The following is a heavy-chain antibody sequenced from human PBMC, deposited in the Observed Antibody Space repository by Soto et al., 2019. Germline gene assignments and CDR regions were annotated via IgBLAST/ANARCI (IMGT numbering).Heavy chain of an antibody. V-gene: IGHV4-31*03. CDR2: IYYSGST. CDR3: ARVNRGSSNPLDY. D-gene: IGHD6-6*01. Sequence: SETLSLTCTVSGGSISSGGYYWSWIRQHPGKGLEWIGYIYYSGSTYYNPSLKSRVTISVDTSKNQFSLKLSSVTAADTAVYYCARVNRGSSNPLDYCRQVTLVTVSS. CDR1: GGSISSGGYY. J-gene: IGHJ4*02.